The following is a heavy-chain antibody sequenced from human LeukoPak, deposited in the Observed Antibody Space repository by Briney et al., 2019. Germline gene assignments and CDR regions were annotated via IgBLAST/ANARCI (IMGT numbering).Heavy chain of an antibody. J-gene: IGHJ5*02. Sequence: ASVKVSCKASGYTFTNYCIHWVRQAPGQGLECMGLINPSGGSTSYAQKFQGRVTMTRDMSTSTVYMELSSLRSEDTAVYYCARGGVGATTYVWFDPWGQGTLVTVSS. CDR1: GYTFTNYC. CDR3: ARGGVGATTYVWFDP. V-gene: IGHV1-46*01. CDR2: INPSGGST. D-gene: IGHD1-26*01.